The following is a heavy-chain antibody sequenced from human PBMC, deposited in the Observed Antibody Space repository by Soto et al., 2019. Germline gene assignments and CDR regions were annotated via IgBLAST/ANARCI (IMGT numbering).Heavy chain of an antibody. CDR3: ARDRKTWCSGNTCYEQDAFDI. CDR1: GGSISSGGYY. J-gene: IGHJ3*02. D-gene: IGHD2-2*01. V-gene: IGHV4-31*03. CDR2: VHYSGTT. Sequence: QVQVQESGPGLVKPSQTLTLTCTVSGGSISSGGYYWTWIRQHPGKGLEWLGNVHYSGTTYYNPSLKSRVTISVYTSKNHFSLKLSSVTAADTAVYYCARDRKTWCSGNTCYEQDAFDIWGQGTMVTVSS.